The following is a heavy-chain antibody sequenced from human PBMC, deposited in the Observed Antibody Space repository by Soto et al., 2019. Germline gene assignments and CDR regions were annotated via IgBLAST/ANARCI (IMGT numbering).Heavy chain of an antibody. CDR2: ISAYNGNT. J-gene: IGHJ6*02. V-gene: IGHV1-18*01. CDR3: ARDSAIAARPLGVRPPDYGMDV. D-gene: IGHD6-6*01. Sequence: ASVKVSCKASGYTFTSYGISWVRQAPGQGLEWMGWISAYNGNTNYAQKLQGRVTMTTDTSTSTAYMELRSLRSDDTAVYYCARDSAIAARPLGVRPPDYGMDVWGQGTTVTVSS. CDR1: GYTFTSYG.